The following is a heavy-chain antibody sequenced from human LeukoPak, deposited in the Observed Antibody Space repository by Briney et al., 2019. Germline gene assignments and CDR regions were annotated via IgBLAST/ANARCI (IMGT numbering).Heavy chain of an antibody. CDR3: ARRGSSWYDWSANWFDP. CDR2: IYYSGST. CDR1: GGSISSYY. Sequence: SETLSLTCTVSGGSISSYYWSWIRHPPGMGLEWIGYIYYSGSTNYNPSLKRRVTISVDTSKNQFSLKLSSVTAADTAVYYCARRGSSWYDWSANWFDPWGQGTLVTVSS. J-gene: IGHJ5*02. V-gene: IGHV4-59*08. D-gene: IGHD6-13*01.